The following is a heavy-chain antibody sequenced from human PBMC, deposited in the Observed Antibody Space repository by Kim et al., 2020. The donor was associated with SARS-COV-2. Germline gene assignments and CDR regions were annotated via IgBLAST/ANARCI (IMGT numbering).Heavy chain of an antibody. V-gene: IGHV1-46*01. CDR2: INPSGGST. D-gene: IGHD3-22*01. CDR1: GYTFTSYY. CDR3: ARGGEGGWLLRGPYYFDY. J-gene: IGHJ4*02. Sequence: ASVKVSCKASGYTFTSYYMHWVRQAAGQGLEWMGIINPSGGSTSYAQKFQGRVTMTRDTSTSTVYMELSSLRSEDTAVYYCARGGEGGWLLRGPYYFDYWGQGTLVTVSS.